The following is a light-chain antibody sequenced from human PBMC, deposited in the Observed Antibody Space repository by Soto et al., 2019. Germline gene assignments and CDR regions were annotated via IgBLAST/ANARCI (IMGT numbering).Light chain of an antibody. CDR1: QSLNARY. CDR3: QQFHISRT. J-gene: IGKJ1*01. V-gene: IGKV3-20*01. CDR2: GAS. Sequence: EIVLTQSPGTLSLSPGERATLSCRASQSLNARYLAWYQVKPGQAPRLLFYGASSRATGIPDRFIGSGSGTDFTLTITGLEPEDFAVYYCQQFHISRTFCQGTKVEIK.